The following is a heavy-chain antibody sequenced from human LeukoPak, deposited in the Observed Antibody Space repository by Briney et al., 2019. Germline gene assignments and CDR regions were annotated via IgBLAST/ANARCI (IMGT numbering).Heavy chain of an antibody. D-gene: IGHD2-8*01. J-gene: IGHJ4*02. Sequence: SGTLSLTCGVSGGSITSTNWWGWVGQPPGQGLEWIGEISLSGLTNYNPSLKSRVTMALDKSKNHLSLNLTSVTAADTAVYYCSRENGAFSPFGYWGQGTLVTVPS. CDR2: ISLSGLT. V-gene: IGHV4-4*02. CDR3: SRENGAFSPFGY. CDR1: GGSITSTNW.